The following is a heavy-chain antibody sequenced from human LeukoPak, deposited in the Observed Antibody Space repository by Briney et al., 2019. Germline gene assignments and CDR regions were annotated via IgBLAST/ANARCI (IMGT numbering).Heavy chain of an antibody. CDR2: IRSQAYSGTT. Sequence: GGSLRLSCTASDFTFGYHAINWVRQAPGRGLEWVGFIRSQAYSGTTEYATSVKDRFTISRDDSKSIAYLQMNSLKTEDTAVYYCTRDIVSISQPYYFDYWGQGTLVTVSS. V-gene: IGHV3-49*04. D-gene: IGHD2-2*01. J-gene: IGHJ4*02. CDR1: DFTFGYHA. CDR3: TRDIVSISQPYYFDY.